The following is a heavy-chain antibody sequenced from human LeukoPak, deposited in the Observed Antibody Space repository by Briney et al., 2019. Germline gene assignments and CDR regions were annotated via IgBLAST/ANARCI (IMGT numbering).Heavy chain of an antibody. CDR2: ISSSGSTI. V-gene: IGHV3-21*04. D-gene: IGHD5-18*01. CDR3: ARIRYSYGSFDY. J-gene: IGHJ4*02. Sequence: GGSLRLSCAASGFSFSIYSMTWVRQAPGKGLEWVSAISSSGSTIYYADSVRGRFTISRDNAKNSLYLQMNSLRAEDTAVYYCARIRYSYGSFDYWGQGTLVTVSS. CDR1: GFSFSIYS.